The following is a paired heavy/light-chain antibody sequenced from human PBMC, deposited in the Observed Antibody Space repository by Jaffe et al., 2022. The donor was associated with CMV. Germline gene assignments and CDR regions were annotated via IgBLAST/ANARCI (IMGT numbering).Heavy chain of an antibody. J-gene: IGHJ4*02. CDR1: GYTFTSYD. CDR3: AKRGSRYGDFDN. V-gene: IGHV1-8*01. Sequence: QVQLVQSGAEVKKPGASVQVSCKASGYTFTSYDINWVRQAVGQGLEWMGWMNPNSGDTGYAQKFQGRVTMTRNTSINEAYMELSSLRSDDTAVYYCAKRGSRYGDFDNWGQGTLVTVSS. CDR2: MNPNSGDT. D-gene: IGHD5-18*01.
Light chain of an antibody. CDR1: QDISNY. Sequence: DIQMTQSPSSLSASVGDRVTITCQASQDISNYLNWYQQKPGKAPKLLIYDASNLETGVPSRFSGSGSGTDFTFTISSLQPEDTATYYCQQYDNLPLYTFGQGTKLEIK. V-gene: IGKV1-33*01. CDR2: DAS. J-gene: IGKJ2*01. CDR3: QQYDNLPLYT.